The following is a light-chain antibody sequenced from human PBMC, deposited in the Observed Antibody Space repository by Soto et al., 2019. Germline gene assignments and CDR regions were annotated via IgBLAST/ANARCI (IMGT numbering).Light chain of an antibody. Sequence: AIQVTQSPSSLSASVGDRVTITCRASQDIRGALAWYQQKPGKAPKLLIYDVSTLESGVPSRFSGSGSGTEFTLAISSLQHEDFGTYYCQQFNSYPITFGHGTRLEIK. CDR1: QDIRGA. CDR2: DVS. CDR3: QQFNSYPIT. J-gene: IGKJ5*01. V-gene: IGKV1-13*02.